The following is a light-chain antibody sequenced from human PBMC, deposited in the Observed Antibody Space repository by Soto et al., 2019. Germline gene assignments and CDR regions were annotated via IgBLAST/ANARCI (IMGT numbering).Light chain of an antibody. V-gene: IGKV3D-15*01. CDR3: QQYSNWLTWT. J-gene: IGKJ1*01. CDR1: QSVSSD. Sequence: EIVLTQSPGTLSLSPGEGATLSCRASQSVSSDYLAWYQQTPGQAPRLLIYSASTRATGIPARFIGSGSATEFTLTISSLQSEDFAVYYCQQYSNWLTWTFGQGTKVDI. CDR2: SAS.